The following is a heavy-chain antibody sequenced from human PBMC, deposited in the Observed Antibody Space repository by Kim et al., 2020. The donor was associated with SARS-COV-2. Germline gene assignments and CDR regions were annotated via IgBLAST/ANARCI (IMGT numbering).Heavy chain of an antibody. CDR1: GFTFSSYA. Sequence: GGSLRLSCSASGFTFSSYAMHWVRQAPGKGLEYVSAISSNGGSTYYSDSVTGRFTISRDNSKNTLYLQMSSLRAEDTAVYYCVKGSRAAAGGWFDPWGQGTLVTVSS. D-gene: IGHD6-13*01. CDR2: ISSNGGST. J-gene: IGHJ5*02. V-gene: IGHV3-64D*06. CDR3: VKGSRAAAGGWFDP.